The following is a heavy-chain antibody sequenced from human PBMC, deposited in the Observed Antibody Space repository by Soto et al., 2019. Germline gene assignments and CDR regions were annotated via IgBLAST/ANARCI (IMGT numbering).Heavy chain of an antibody. Sequence: QVQLVQSGAEVKKPGSSVKVSCKASGGTFSTSSINWLRQAPGQRPEWMGNILPIFGTADYAQKFRDRVTITADKPTNTAYMELRSLLSEEAAVYDWSRGHEFGGNSDAFDIWGQGTVVTVSS. CDR1: GGTFSTSS. CDR3: SRGHEFGGNSDAFDI. J-gene: IGHJ3*02. CDR2: ILPIFGTA. V-gene: IGHV1-69*14. D-gene: IGHD3-10*01.